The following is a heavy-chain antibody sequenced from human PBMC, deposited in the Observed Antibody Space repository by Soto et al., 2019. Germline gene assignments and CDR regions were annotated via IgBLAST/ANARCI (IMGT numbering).Heavy chain of an antibody. Sequence: GGSLRLSCAASGFTFSSYAMHWVRQAPGKGLEWVAVISYDGSNKYYADSVKDRFTISRDNSKNTLYLQMNSLRAEDTAVYYCAREEIAAAGRGYFDYWGQGTLVTVSS. CDR3: AREEIAAAGRGYFDY. V-gene: IGHV3-30-3*01. CDR2: ISYDGSNK. J-gene: IGHJ4*02. D-gene: IGHD6-13*01. CDR1: GFTFSSYA.